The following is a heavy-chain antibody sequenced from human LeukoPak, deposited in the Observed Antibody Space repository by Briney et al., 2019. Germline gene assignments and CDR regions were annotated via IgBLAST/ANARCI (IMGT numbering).Heavy chain of an antibody. CDR3: ARHSSGWHLDF. V-gene: IGHV4-59*01. D-gene: IGHD6-19*01. Sequence: SETLSLICTVSGGSISDYYWSWIRQPPGKGLEWIGYIHYSGTTNCNPSLKSRVTMSVDTPKNQFSLKLNSVTAADTAVYYCARHSSGWHLDFWGQGTLVTVSS. CDR2: IHYSGTT. J-gene: IGHJ4*02. CDR1: GGSISDYY.